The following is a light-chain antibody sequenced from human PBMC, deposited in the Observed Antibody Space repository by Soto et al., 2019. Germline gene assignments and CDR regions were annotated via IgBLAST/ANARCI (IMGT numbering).Light chain of an antibody. Sequence: QPVLTQPPSASGTPGQRITISCSGSSSNIGSNYVYWYQQLPGTAPKIIIYRNNQRPSGVPDRFSGSKSGTSTSLAISGLRSEDEADYYCAAWDDSLSAWVFGGGTKVTVL. J-gene: IGLJ3*02. CDR3: AAWDDSLSAWV. CDR1: SSNIGSNY. CDR2: RNN. V-gene: IGLV1-47*01.